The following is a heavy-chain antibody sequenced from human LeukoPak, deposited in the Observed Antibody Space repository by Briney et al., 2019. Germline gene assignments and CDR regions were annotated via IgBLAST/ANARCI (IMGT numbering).Heavy chain of an antibody. CDR1: GDSFSSYW. Sequence: GESLKISCKASGDSFSSYWVSWVCQMPGKGLEWMGRIDPSDSYTNYSPSFQGHVTISADKSISTAYLQWSSLKASDTAMYYCATNPPYPTLVPDYWGQGTLVTVSS. CDR2: IDPSDSYT. J-gene: IGHJ4*02. V-gene: IGHV5-10-1*01. D-gene: IGHD6-13*01. CDR3: ATNPPYPTLVPDY.